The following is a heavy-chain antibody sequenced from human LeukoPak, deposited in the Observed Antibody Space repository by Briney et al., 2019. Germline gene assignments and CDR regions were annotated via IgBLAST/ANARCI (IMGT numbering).Heavy chain of an antibody. CDR1: GYTFTSYD. V-gene: IGHV1-8*01. J-gene: IGHJ6*02. CDR2: MNPNSGNT. CDR3: ARGPLLGEEQQLVRIYYYYGMDV. D-gene: IGHD6-13*01. Sequence: ASVKVSCKASGYTFTSYDINWVRQATGQGLEWMGWMNPNSGNTGYAQKFQGRVTMTRNTSISTAYMELSSLRSEDTAVYYCARGPLLGEEQQLVRIYYYYGMDVWGQGTTVTVSS.